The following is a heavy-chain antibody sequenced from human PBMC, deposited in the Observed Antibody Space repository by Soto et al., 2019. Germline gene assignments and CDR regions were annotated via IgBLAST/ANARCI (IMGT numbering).Heavy chain of an antibody. CDR2: IYYNGST. CDR1: GGSISSGGYY. CDR3: AREGNLGRWLQPLDF. Sequence: SETLSLTCTVSGGSISSGGYYWSWIRQHPGKGLEWIGNIYYNGSTYYNPSLKSRVTISVDTSKNQFSLKLISVTAADTAKYFCAREGNLGRWLQPLDFWGQGTLVTAPQ. V-gene: IGHV4-31*03. J-gene: IGHJ4*02. D-gene: IGHD5-12*01.